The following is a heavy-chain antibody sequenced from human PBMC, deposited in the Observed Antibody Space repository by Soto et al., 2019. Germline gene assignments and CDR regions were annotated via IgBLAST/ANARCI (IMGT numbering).Heavy chain of an antibody. CDR2: ISSSSSYI. V-gene: IGHV3-21*01. CDR1: GFTFSSYS. J-gene: IGHJ1*01. CDR3: ARGYSSGWYSQGAEYFQH. D-gene: IGHD6-19*01. Sequence: PVGSLRLSCVASGFTFSSYSMNWVRQAPGKGLEWVSSISSSSSYIYYADSVKGRFTMSRDNAKNSLYLQMNSLRAEDTAVYYCARGYSSGWYSQGAEYFQHWGQGTLVTVSS.